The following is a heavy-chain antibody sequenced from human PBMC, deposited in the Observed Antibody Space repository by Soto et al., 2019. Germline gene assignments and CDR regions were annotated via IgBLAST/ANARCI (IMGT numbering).Heavy chain of an antibody. CDR1: GFTFSSYW. Sequence: LRLSCAASGFTFSSYWMSWVRQAPGKGLEWVANIKQDGSERYYVDSVKGRFTISRDNAKNSLYLQMNSLRAEDTAVYYCARKSAYYDFWSGYYDYGMDVWGQGTTVTVSS. CDR2: IKQDGSER. CDR3: ARKSAYYDFWSGYYDYGMDV. D-gene: IGHD3-3*01. V-gene: IGHV3-7*03. J-gene: IGHJ6*02.